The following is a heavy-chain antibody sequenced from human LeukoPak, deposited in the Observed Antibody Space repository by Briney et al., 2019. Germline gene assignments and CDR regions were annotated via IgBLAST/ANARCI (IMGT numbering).Heavy chain of an antibody. D-gene: IGHD6-19*01. J-gene: IGHJ4*02. CDR1: GYTFTAYF. CDR3: ARQWLPNGSFDY. V-gene: IGHV1-2*06. CDR2: VNPNSGVT. Sequence: ASVKVSCKASGYTFTAYFMHWVRQAPGQGLEWMGRVNPNSGVTNSIQKFQGRVTMTRDTSISTAYMELSGLRSDDTAVYYCARQWLPNGSFDYWGQGTLVTVSS.